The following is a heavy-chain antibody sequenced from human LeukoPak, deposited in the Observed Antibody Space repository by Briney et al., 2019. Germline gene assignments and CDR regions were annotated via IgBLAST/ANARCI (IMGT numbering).Heavy chain of an antibody. CDR2: IYYSGST. J-gene: IGHJ6*02. CDR3: ARDLDYYGMDV. Sequence: SETLSLTCTVSGGSISSGDYYWSWIRHPPGKGLEWIGYIYYSGSTYYNPSLKSRVTISVDTSKNQFSLKLSSVTAADTAVYYCARDLDYYGMDVWGQGTTVTVSS. V-gene: IGHV4-30-4*01. CDR1: GGSISSGDYY.